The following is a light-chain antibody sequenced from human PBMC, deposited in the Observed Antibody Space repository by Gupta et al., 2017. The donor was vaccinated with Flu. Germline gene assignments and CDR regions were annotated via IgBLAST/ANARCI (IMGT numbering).Light chain of an antibody. CDR1: ESLVHSDGNTY. CDR2: KIS. CDR3: MQGTQYPYT. J-gene: IGKJ2*01. Sequence: DIVMTQTPLSSPVALGQSASISCRSSESLVHSDGNTYLTWLQQRPGQPPRLLINKISNRCSGVPDRFSGSGAGTDFTLEISRVEVEDVAIYYCMQGTQYPYTFGQGTKLEI. V-gene: IGKV2-24*01.